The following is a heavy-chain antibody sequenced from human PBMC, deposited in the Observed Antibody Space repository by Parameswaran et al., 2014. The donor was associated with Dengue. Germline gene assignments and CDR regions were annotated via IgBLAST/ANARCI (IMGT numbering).Heavy chain of an antibody. D-gene: IGHD4-17*01. Sequence: SETLSLTCTVSGGSISSYYWSWIRQPPGKGLEWIGYIYYSGSTNYNPSLKSRVTISVDTSKNQFSLKLSSVTAADTAVYYCARQIKDHNYGVNWFDPWGQGTLVTVSS. CDR3: ARQIKDHNYGVNWFDP. CDR1: GGSISSYY. J-gene: IGHJ5*02. CDR2: IYYSGST. V-gene: IGHV4-59*01.